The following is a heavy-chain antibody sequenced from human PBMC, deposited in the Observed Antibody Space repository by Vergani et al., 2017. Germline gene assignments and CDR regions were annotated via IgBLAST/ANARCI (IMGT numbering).Heavy chain of an antibody. Sequence: QVQLVESGGGVVQPGGSLRLSCGASGFTFRNYGMHWVRQAPGKGLEWVTFIRYDGSNTNYADSVKGRFTISRDNSKHTLFLQMTSLRPEDTAVYYCARDRVTGSGYFDYGGQGTLVTVSS. CDR2: IRYDGSNT. CDR3: ARDRVTGSGYFDY. V-gene: IGHV3-30*02. CDR1: GFTFRNYG. J-gene: IGHJ4*02. D-gene: IGHD6-19*01.